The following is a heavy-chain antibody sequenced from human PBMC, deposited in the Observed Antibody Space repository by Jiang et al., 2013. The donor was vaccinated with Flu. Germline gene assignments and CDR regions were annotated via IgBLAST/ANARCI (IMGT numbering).Heavy chain of an antibody. D-gene: IGHD6-19*01. CDR1: GFTFSSYA. CDR2: ISGSGGST. V-gene: IGHV3-23*01. CDR3: AKDLGKAVAGTRLGY. Sequence: QLLESGGGLVQPGESLRLSCAASGFTFSSYAMSWVRQAPGKGLEWVSAISGSGGSTYYADSVKGRFTISRDNSKNTLYLQMNSLRAEDTAVYYCAKDLGKAVAGTRLGYWGQGTLVTVSS. J-gene: IGHJ4*02.